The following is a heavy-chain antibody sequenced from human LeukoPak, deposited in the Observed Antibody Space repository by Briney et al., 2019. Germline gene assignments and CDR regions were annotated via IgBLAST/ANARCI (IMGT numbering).Heavy chain of an antibody. D-gene: IGHD3-22*01. CDR2: IYHSGST. Sequence: SETLSLTCAVSGGSISSGGYSWSWIRKPPGKVLEWIGYIYHSGSTYYNPSLKSRVTISVDRSKNQFSLKLSSVTAADTAVYYCARGGGYYDSSGYYPFDYWGQGTLVTVSS. CDR3: ARGGGYYDSSGYYPFDY. J-gene: IGHJ4*02. V-gene: IGHV4-30-2*01. CDR1: GGSISSGGYS.